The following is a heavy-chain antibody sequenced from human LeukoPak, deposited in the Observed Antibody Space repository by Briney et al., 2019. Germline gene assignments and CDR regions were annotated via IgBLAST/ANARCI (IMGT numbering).Heavy chain of an antibody. D-gene: IGHD3-10*01. CDR2: IYTSGST. CDR1: GGSISSYY. V-gene: IGHV4-4*07. J-gene: IGHJ5*02. Sequence: PETLSLTCTVSGGSISSYYWSWTRQPAGKGLEWIGRIYTSGSTNYNPSLKSRVTMSVDTSKNQFSLKLSSVTAADTAVYYCAREAGRYYGSGSYLNWFDPWGQGTLVTVSS. CDR3: AREAGRYYGSGSYLNWFDP.